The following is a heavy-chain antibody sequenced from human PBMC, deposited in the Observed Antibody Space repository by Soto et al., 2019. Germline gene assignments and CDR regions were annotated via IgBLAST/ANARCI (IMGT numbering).Heavy chain of an antibody. CDR2: INPSGGST. CDR3: ARSQGRIAARYYYGMDV. Sequence: ASVKVSCKASGYTFTSYYMDWVRQAPGQGLEWMGIINPSGGSTSYAQKFQGRVTMTRDTSTSTVYMELSSLRSEDTAVYYCARSQGRIAARYYYGMDVWGQGTTVTVSS. D-gene: IGHD6-6*01. V-gene: IGHV1-46*01. CDR1: GYTFTSYY. J-gene: IGHJ6*02.